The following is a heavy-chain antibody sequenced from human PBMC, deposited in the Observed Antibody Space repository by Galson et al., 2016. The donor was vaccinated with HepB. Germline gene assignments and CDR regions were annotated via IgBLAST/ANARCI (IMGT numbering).Heavy chain of an antibody. CDR3: AREGWYLDY. D-gene: IGHD2-15*01. CDR2: ISAHNGNT. CDR1: GYTFTSFG. V-gene: IGHV1-18*01. J-gene: IGHJ4*02. Sequence: SVKVSCKASGYTFTSFGISWVRQAPGQGLEWLGWISAHNGNTNYAQTLQGRVTMTTDAFTTTAYMELRSLRSDDTAVYYCAREGWYLDYWGQGTLVTVSS.